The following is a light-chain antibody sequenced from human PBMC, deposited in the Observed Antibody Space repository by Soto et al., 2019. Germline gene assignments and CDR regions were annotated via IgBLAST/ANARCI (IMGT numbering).Light chain of an antibody. CDR3: ASYTPGSIRV. CDR2: DVS. J-gene: IGLJ2*01. V-gene: IGLV2-14*03. Sequence: QSALTQPASVSASPGQSITISCTGTGSDIGAYNSVSWYQQHPGEAPQLIICDVSYRPSGISSRFSGSKSGNTASLTVSGLQADDDADYYCASYTPGSIRVFGGGTKLTVL. CDR1: GSDIGAYNS.